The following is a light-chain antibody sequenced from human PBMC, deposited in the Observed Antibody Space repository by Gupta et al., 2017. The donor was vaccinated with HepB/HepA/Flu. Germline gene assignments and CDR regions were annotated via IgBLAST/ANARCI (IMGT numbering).Light chain of an antibody. Sequence: DIQLTQSPSTLSASVGDRVTITCRASQSISSWLAWYQQKPGKAPKLLIYKASSLESGFPSRFSGSGSGTEFTLTISSLHPDDFATYYCQQYTTWTFGQGTKVEIK. CDR2: KAS. V-gene: IGKV1-5*03. CDR1: QSISSW. CDR3: QQYTTWT. J-gene: IGKJ1*01.